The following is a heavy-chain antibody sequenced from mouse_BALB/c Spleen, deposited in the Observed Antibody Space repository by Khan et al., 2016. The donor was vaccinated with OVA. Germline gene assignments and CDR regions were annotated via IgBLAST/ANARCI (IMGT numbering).Heavy chain of an antibody. J-gene: IGHJ3*01. CDR1: GYTFTTYW. CDR2: INPSTGYS. V-gene: IGHV1-7*01. CDR3: ANHGSISAGFGY. D-gene: IGHD1-1*01. Sequence: QVQLKQSGAELAKPGASVKMSCKASGYTFTTYWMHWIKQRPGQGLEWIGYINPSTGYSEYNQKFKDKATLTADKSSSTAYMQLSSLTSEASAVYYCANHGSISAGFGYWGQGTLVTVSA.